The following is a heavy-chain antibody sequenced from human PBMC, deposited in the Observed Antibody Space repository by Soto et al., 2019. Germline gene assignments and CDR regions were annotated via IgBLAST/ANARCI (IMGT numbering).Heavy chain of an antibody. D-gene: IGHD3-22*01. Sequence: QVQLVESGGGVVQPGRSLRLSCAASGFTFSSYAMHWVRQAPGKGLEWVAVISYDGSNKYYADSVKGRFTISRDNSKNTLYLQMNSLRAEDTAVYYCARGGYYYAGDAFDIWGQGTMVTVSS. CDR3: ARGGYYYAGDAFDI. V-gene: IGHV3-30-3*01. J-gene: IGHJ3*02. CDR2: ISYDGSNK. CDR1: GFTFSSYA.